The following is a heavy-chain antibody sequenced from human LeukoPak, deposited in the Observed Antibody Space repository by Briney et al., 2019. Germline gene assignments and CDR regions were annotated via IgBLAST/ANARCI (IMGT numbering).Heavy chain of an antibody. CDR1: GGSISSSSYY. D-gene: IGHD4-17*01. J-gene: IGHJ3*02. V-gene: IGHV4-39*01. Sequence: SETLSLTCTVSGGSISSSSYYWGWIRQPPGKGLEWIGSIYYSGSTYYNPSLKSRVTISVDTSKNQFSLKLSSVTAADTAVYYCATPYGDYAYAFDIWGQGTMVTVSP. CDR3: ATPYGDYAYAFDI. CDR2: IYYSGST.